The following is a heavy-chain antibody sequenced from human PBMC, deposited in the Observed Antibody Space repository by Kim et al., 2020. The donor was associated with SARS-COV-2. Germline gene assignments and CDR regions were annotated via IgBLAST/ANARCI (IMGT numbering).Heavy chain of an antibody. Sequence: SETLSLTCTVSGGSISSSSYYWGWIRQPPGKGLEWIGSIYYSGSTYYNPSLKSRVTISVDTSKNQFSLKLSSVTAADTAVYYCASPLWFGESDTDYWGQG. CDR1: GGSISSSSYY. J-gene: IGHJ4*02. CDR2: IYYSGST. D-gene: IGHD3-10*01. V-gene: IGHV4-39*01. CDR3: ASPLWFGESDTDY.